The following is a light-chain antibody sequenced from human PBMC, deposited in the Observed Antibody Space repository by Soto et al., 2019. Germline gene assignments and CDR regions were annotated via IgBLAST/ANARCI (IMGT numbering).Light chain of an antibody. V-gene: IGKV1-5*03. CDR2: QAS. Sequence: DIQMTQSPSTLSASVGDRVIVTCRASQSFNNWLAWYQQKSRKAPKLLIYQASILESGVPSRFSGSGSGTEFTLTINNLQPDDFATYYCQQYNTYPWTFGQGTKVEI. CDR1: QSFNNW. CDR3: QQYNTYPWT. J-gene: IGKJ1*01.